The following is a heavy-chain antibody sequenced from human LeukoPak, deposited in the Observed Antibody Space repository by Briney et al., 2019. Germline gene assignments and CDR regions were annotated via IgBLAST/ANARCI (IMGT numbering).Heavy chain of an antibody. J-gene: IGHJ5*02. Sequence: VKVSCKASGYTFTGYYMHWVRQAPGQGLEWMGWINPNSGGTNYAQKFQGRVTMTRDTSISTAYMELSRLRSDDTAVYYCAREELGYCSGGSCYWFDPWGQGTLVTVSS. CDR2: INPNSGGT. CDR1: GYTFTGYY. V-gene: IGHV1-2*02. CDR3: AREELGYCSGGSCYWFDP. D-gene: IGHD2-15*01.